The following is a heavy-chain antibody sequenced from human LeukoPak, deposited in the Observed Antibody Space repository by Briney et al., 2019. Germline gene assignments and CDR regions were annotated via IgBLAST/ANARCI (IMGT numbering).Heavy chain of an antibody. Sequence: GRSLRLSCAASGFTFDDYAMHWVRQAPGKGLEWVSVISGSGGNTYYADSVKGRFTISRDNSKITLYLQMNSLRAEDTAVYYCAKLPGLYCSRISCNDYWGQGTLVTDSS. CDR2: ISGSGGNT. D-gene: IGHD2-2*01. V-gene: IGHV3-23*01. J-gene: IGHJ4*02. CDR3: AKLPGLYCSRISCNDY. CDR1: GFTFDDYA.